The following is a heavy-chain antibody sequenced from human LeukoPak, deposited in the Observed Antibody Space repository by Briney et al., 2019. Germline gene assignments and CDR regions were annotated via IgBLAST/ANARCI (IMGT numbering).Heavy chain of an antibody. V-gene: IGHV3-23*01. D-gene: IGHD3-16*01. Sequence: GGSLRLSCAASGFTFSSYAMSWVRQAPGKGLEWVSAISGSGGSTYYADSVKGRFTISRGNSKNTLYLQMNSLRAEDTAVYYCAKNYVWGTNNYFDYWGQGTLVTVSS. CDR1: GFTFSSYA. CDR3: AKNYVWGTNNYFDY. J-gene: IGHJ4*02. CDR2: ISGSGGST.